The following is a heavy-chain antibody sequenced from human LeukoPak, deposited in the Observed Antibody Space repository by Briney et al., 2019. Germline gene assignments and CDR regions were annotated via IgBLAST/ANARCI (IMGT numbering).Heavy chain of an antibody. J-gene: IGHJ3*01. Sequence: GASVKVPCKASGYTFTDHDINWVRQATGQGLEWMGWMNPNSGNTGYAQKFQGRVTMTRDTSETTAYIELTSLRSEDTAVYYCARNPLQFFDWLLSGVDALDFWGQGTLVIVSS. CDR1: GYTFTDHD. CDR3: ARNPLQFFDWLLSGVDALDF. CDR2: MNPNSGNT. D-gene: IGHD3-9*01. V-gene: IGHV1-8*01.